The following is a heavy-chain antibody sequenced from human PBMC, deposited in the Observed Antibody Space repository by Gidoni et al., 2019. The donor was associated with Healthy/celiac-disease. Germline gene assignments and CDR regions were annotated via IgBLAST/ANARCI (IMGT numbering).Heavy chain of an antibody. CDR2: IIPIFGTA. J-gene: IGHJ6*02. CDR3: ARGQLVPQYYYYYGMDV. V-gene: IGHV1-69*01. D-gene: IGHD6-6*01. Sequence: QVQLVQSGAEVKKPGSSVKVSCKASGGTFSSYAISWAREAPGQGLEWMGGIIPIFGTANYAQKFQGRVTITADESTSTVYMELSSLRSEDTAVYYCARGQLVPQYYYYYGMDVWGQGTTVTVSS. CDR1: GGTFSSYA.